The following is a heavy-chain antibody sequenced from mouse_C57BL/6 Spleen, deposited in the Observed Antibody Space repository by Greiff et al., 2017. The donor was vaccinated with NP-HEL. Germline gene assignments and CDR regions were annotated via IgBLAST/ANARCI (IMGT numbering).Heavy chain of an antibody. Sequence: QVQLQQSGPELVKPGASVKISCKASGYAFSSSWMNWVKQRPGKGLEWIGRIYPGDGDTNYNGKFKGKATLTADKSSSTAYMQLSSLTSEDSAVYFCARSIYYYGSSYPTDVWGTGTTVTVSS. CDR1: GYAFSSSW. J-gene: IGHJ1*03. D-gene: IGHD1-1*01. V-gene: IGHV1-82*01. CDR3: ARSIYYYGSSYPTDV. CDR2: IYPGDGDT.